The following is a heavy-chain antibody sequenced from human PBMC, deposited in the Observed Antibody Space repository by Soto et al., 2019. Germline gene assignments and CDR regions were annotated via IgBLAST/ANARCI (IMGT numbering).Heavy chain of an antibody. J-gene: IGHJ2*01. Sequence: QVQLVESGGGVVQPGRSLRLSCAASGFTFSSYGMHWVRQAPGKGLEWVAVISYDGSNKYYADSVKGRFTISRDNSKNTLYLQMHSLRAEDTAVYYCAKSYPWYSSGWYWYFDLWGRGTLVTVSS. D-gene: IGHD6-19*01. V-gene: IGHV3-30*18. CDR2: ISYDGSNK. CDR3: AKSYPWYSSGWYWYFDL. CDR1: GFTFSSYG.